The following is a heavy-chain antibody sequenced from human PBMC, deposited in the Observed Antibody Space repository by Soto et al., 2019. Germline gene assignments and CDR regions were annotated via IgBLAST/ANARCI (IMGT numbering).Heavy chain of an antibody. J-gene: IGHJ3*02. CDR2: IYYTGST. CDR3: ATVPTYYYDRNGYANAFDK. D-gene: IGHD3-22*01. CDR1: GGSINSDDYY. V-gene: IGHV4-30-4*01. Sequence: QVQLQESGPGLVKPSQTLSVTCSVSGGSINSDDYYWSWIRQPPGKGLEWIGYIYYTGSTFHNPSLKSRINISLDTSKNQFSLKLNSVTAADTAVYYCATVPTYYYDRNGYANAFDKWGQGTMVTVSS.